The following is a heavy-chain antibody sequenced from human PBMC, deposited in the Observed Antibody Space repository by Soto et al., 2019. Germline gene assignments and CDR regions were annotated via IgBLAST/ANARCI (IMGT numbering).Heavy chain of an antibody. V-gene: IGHV1-8*01. J-gene: IGHJ5*02. CDR1: GYTFTSYD. D-gene: IGHD3-22*01. CDR2: MNPNSGNT. Sequence: ASVKVSCKASGYTFTSYDINWVRQATGQGLEWMGWMNPNSGNTGYAQKFQGRVTMTRNTSISTAYMELSSLRSEDTAVYYCASRGGYYYDSSGSRPSYWFDPWGQGTLVTVSS. CDR3: ASRGGYYYDSSGSRPSYWFDP.